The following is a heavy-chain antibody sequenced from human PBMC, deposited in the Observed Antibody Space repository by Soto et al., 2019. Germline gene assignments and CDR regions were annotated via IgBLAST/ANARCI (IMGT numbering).Heavy chain of an antibody. CDR2: IDWDDDK. J-gene: IGHJ6*02. CDR3: ARIPRRVYVGSTSYYYYGMDV. Sequence: SGPTLVNPTQTLTLTCIFTGFSLSTTEMCVSWIRQPPGKALEWLALIDWDDDKYYSTSLKTRLTISKDTSKNQVVLTMTNIDPVDTATYYCARIPRRVYVGSTSYYYYGMDVWGQGTTVTVSS. D-gene: IGHD1-26*01. V-gene: IGHV2-70*01. CDR1: GFSLSTTEMC.